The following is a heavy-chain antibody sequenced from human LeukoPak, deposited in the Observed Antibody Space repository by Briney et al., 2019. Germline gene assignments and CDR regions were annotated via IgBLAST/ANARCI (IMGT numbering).Heavy chain of an antibody. Sequence: GGSLRLSCAASGFTFSSYWMHWVRQAPGKGLVWVSRIKSDGSITSYADSVKGRFTISRDNAKNTLFLQMNSLRAEDTAVYYCAARSEWELLDYWGQGTLVTVSS. CDR1: GFTFSSYW. V-gene: IGHV3-74*01. J-gene: IGHJ4*02. CDR3: AARSEWELLDY. D-gene: IGHD1-26*01. CDR2: IKSDGSIT.